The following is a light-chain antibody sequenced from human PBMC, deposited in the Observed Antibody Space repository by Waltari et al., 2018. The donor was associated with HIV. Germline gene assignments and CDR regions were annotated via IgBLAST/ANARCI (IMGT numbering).Light chain of an antibody. CDR3: QQYWHFPWM. V-gene: IGKV1D-8*03. J-gene: IGKJ1*01. CDR2: TVS. Sequence: VIWMTQSPSLVSASTGDRVTISCRISEDAGTYVAWYRIRPGKAPELLVHTVSSLHTGVPSRFSGSGSGTAFTLTINSLQPDDVATYFCQQYWHFPWMFGQGTAVEI. CDR1: EDAGTY.